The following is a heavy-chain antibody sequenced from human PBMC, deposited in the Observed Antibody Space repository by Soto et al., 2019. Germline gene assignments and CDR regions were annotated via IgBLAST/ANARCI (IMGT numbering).Heavy chain of an antibody. J-gene: IGHJ4*02. CDR2: ISASGGST. V-gene: IGHV3-23*01. CDR3: AKILSSGSYSGALEY. D-gene: IGHD1-26*01. CDR1: GLSTTSFA. Sequence: GGSLRLSCVASGLSTTSFAMSCVGQAAGRGLEWASAISASGGSTYADSVKGRFTISRDNSKNTLYLQMNSLRVEDTAVYYCAKILSSGSYSGALEYWGQGALVTVSS.